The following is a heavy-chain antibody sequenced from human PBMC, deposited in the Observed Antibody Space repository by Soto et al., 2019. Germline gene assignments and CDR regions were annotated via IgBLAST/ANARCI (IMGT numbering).Heavy chain of an antibody. CDR1: GFTSSNYA. J-gene: IGHJ3*02. V-gene: IGHV3-23*01. D-gene: IGHD2-2*01. Sequence: EVRLLESGGGLVQPGGSLRLSCVASGFTSSNYAMSWVRQAPGKGLEWVSVVTGRSSSTYYADSVEGRFIISRDNSRNTLFLQMNSLGAEDTAVYYCTKHLPSKKNQRRWADAFHIWGQGTILTVSS. CDR3: TKHLPSKKNQRRWADAFHI. CDR2: VTGRSSST.